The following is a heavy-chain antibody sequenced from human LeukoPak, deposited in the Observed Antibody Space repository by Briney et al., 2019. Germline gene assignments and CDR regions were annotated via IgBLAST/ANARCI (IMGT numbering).Heavy chain of an antibody. D-gene: IGHD3-22*01. J-gene: IGHJ3*02. CDR2: IYHSGST. V-gene: IGHV4-4*02. CDR1: GGSISRSNW. CDR3: ARDRNYYDTSDAFDI. Sequence: TPSETLSLTCAVSGGSISRSNWWSWVRQPPGKGLEWIGEIYHSGSTNYNPSLKSRVTISVDKSKNQFSLKLSSVTAADTAVYYCARDRNYYDTSDAFDIWGQGTMVTVSS.